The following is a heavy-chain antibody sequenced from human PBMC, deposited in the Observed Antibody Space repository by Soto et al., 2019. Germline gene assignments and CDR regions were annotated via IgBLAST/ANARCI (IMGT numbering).Heavy chain of an antibody. CDR3: ARQFDYDTSGYYYAY. D-gene: IGHD3-22*01. V-gene: IGHV1-69*01. CDR2: IIPLFGTA. J-gene: IGHJ4*02. Sequence: QVQLVQSGAEVKKPGSSVKVSCKASGGTFSKYGIDWVRQAPGEGLEWMGGIIPLFGTANYAQKFQGRVTITADEATSTAYMELSSLRSKDTALYYCARQFDYDTSGYYYAYWGQGTLVTVSS. CDR1: GGTFSKYG.